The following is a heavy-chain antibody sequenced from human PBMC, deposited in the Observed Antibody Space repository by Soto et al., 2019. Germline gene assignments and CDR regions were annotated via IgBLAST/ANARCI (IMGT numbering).Heavy chain of an antibody. D-gene: IGHD6-19*01. Sequence: EVQVVESGGGLVKPGGSLRLSCAASGFTFSNYYMNWVRQAPGKGLEWVSSISSSSSYIYYADSVKGRFTISRDNAKNSLALQMNRLRAEDTAVYYCARDSSSVAGTDYWGQGTLVTVSS. CDR3: ARDSSSVAGTDY. CDR1: GFTFSNYY. J-gene: IGHJ4*02. V-gene: IGHV3-21*01. CDR2: ISSSSSYI.